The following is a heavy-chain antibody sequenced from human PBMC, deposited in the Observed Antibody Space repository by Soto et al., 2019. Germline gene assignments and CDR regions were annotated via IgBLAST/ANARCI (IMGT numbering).Heavy chain of an antibody. J-gene: IGHJ4*02. CDR2: INHSGST. CDR1: GGSFSGYY. Sequence: SETLSLTCAVYGGSFSGYYWSWIRQPPGKGLEWIGEINHSGSTNYNPSLKSRVTISVDTSKNQFSLKLSSVTAADTAVYYCARGFGLSRVHDYWGQGTLVTVSS. CDR3: ARGFGLSRVHDY. D-gene: IGHD3-16*01. V-gene: IGHV4-34*01.